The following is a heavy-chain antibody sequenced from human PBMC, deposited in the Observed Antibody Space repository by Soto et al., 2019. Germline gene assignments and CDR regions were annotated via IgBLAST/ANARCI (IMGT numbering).Heavy chain of an antibody. CDR3: AIDHCRGGSCQENYYYGMDV. J-gene: IGHJ6*02. CDR1: GGTFSSYA. D-gene: IGHD2-15*01. CDR2: IIPIFGTA. Sequence: SVKVSCKASGGTFSSYAISWVRQAPGQGLEWMGGIIPIFGTANYAQKFQGRVTITADESTSTAYMELSSLRSEDTAVYYCAIDHCRGGSCQENYYYGMDVWGQGTTVTVSS. V-gene: IGHV1-69*13.